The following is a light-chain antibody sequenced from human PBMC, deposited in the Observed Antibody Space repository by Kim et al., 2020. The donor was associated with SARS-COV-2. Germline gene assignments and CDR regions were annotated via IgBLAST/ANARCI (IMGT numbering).Light chain of an antibody. CDR3: QQYSIRLPYT. CDR2: SVS. CDR1: QSVCSIC. V-gene: IGKV3-20*01. Sequence: SPGERATLSCRASQSVCSICLAWYQQKSGHAPRLLIYSVSTRATGIPDRFSGSGSGTDFTLTISRLEPEDSAMYYCQQYSIRLPYTFGQATQLEI. J-gene: IGKJ2*01.